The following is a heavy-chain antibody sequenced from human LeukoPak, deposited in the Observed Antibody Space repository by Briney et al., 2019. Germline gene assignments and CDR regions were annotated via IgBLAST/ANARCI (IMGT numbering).Heavy chain of an antibody. CDR3: TRDSGTYNWFDP. Sequence: GGSLRLFCAASGFTFSGSAIHWVRQSSGKGLEWVGQIDKKDKGYATAKAYAASVKGRFTISRDDSINTAYLQMKSLKTEDTALYYCTRDSGTYNWFDPWGQGTLVTVSS. J-gene: IGHJ5*02. CDR2: IDKKDKGYATAK. CDR1: GFTFSGSA. V-gene: IGHV3-73*01. D-gene: IGHD1-26*01.